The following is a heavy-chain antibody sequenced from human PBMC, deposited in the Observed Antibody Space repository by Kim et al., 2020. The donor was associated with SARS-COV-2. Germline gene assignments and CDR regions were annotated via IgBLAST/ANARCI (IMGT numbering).Heavy chain of an antibody. Sequence: GGSLRLSCAASGFTFSTYAMNWVRQAPGKGLEWVSGISASGDSTYYADSVKGRFTISRDNSKDTLYLQMNSLRAEDTAVYYCAKGFSVVYFDFRGQGTLVTVS. CDR1: GFTFSTYA. J-gene: IGHJ4*02. V-gene: IGHV3-23*01. CDR2: ISASGDST. D-gene: IGHD2-15*01. CDR3: AKGFSVVYFDF.